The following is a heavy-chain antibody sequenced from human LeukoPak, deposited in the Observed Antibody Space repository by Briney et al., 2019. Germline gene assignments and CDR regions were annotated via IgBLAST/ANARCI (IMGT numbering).Heavy chain of an antibody. V-gene: IGHV3-21*01. CDR3: ARDHKVPAASCWFDP. CDR1: GFTFSSYS. CDR2: ISSSSSYI. Sequence: TAGGSLRLSCAASGFTFSSYSMNWVRQAPGKGLEWVSSISSSSSYIYYADSVKGRFTISRDNARNSLYLQMNSLRAEDTAVYYCARDHKVPAASCWFDPWGQGTLVTVSS. D-gene: IGHD2-2*01. J-gene: IGHJ5*02.